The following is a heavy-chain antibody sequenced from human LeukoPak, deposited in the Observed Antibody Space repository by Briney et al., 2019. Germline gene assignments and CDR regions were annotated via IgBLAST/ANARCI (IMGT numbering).Heavy chain of an antibody. D-gene: IGHD5-24*01. CDR2: IYDTGST. CDR1: GGSISNYY. CDR3: ARVRNYPDAFDI. J-gene: IGHJ3*02. V-gene: IGHV4-59*01. Sequence: SETLSLTCSVSGGSISNYYWAWIRQPPGKGLEWIGYIYDTGSTKYNPSLKSRLTISLHTSRNQFSLNLSSLTAADTAIYYCARVRNYPDAFDIWGQGRMVTVSS.